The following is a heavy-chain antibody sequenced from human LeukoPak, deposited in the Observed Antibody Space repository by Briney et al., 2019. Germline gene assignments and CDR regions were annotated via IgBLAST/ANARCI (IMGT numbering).Heavy chain of an antibody. CDR3: AKDLSVGAIYYFDY. D-gene: IGHD1-26*01. CDR2: ISYDGSNK. Sequence: GGSLRLSCAASGFTFSSYGMHWVRQAPGKGLEWVAVISYDGSNKYYADSVKGRFTISRDNSRNTLYLQMNSLRAEDTAVYYCAKDLSVGAIYYFDYWGQGTLVTVSS. CDR1: GFTFSSYG. J-gene: IGHJ4*02. V-gene: IGHV3-30*18.